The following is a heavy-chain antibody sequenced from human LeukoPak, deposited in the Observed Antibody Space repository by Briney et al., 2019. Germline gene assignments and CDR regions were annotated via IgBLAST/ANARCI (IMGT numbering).Heavy chain of an antibody. J-gene: IGHJ4*02. V-gene: IGHV4-31*02. CDR1: Y. D-gene: IGHD3-10*01. CDR2: IYYSGST. CDR3: ARVRSGHFDY. Sequence: YWIGWVRQMPGKGLEWIGYIYYSGSTYYNPSLKSRVTISVDTSKNQFSLKLSSVTAADTAVYYCARVRSGHFDYWGQGTLVTVSS.